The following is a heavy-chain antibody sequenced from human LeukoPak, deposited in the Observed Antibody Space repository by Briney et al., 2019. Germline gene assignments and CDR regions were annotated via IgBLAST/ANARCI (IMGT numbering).Heavy chain of an antibody. V-gene: IGHV3-23*01. CDR3: ANDKRAKQEGMDV. Sequence: PGGSLRLSCAASGFTFSSYAMSWVRQAPGKGLEWVSAISGSGGSTYYADSVKGRFTISRDNSKYTLYLQMNSLRAEDTAVYYCANDKRAKQEGMDVWGQGTTVTVSS. CDR1: GFTFSSYA. J-gene: IGHJ6*02. CDR2: ISGSGGST.